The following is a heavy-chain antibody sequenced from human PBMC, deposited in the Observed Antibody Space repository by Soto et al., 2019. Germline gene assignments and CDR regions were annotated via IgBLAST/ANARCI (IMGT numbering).Heavy chain of an antibody. D-gene: IGHD2-21*01. J-gene: IGHJ6*02. CDR1: GGTFSSYA. Sequence: QVQLVQSGAEVKKPGSSVKVSCKASGGTFSSYAISWVRQAPGQGLEWMGGIIPIFGTANYAQKFQGRVKLTADKSTSTAYMELTSLRSEDTAVYYCAREVINGASIYYYGMDVWGQGTTVTVSS. V-gene: IGHV1-69*06. CDR3: AREVINGASIYYYGMDV. CDR2: IIPIFGTA.